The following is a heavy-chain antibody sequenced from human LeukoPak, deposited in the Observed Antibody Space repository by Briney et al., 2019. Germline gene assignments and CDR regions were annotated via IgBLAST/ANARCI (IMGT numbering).Heavy chain of an antibody. Sequence: PGGSLRLSCAASGFTFSSYSMNWVRQAPGKGLEWVSYISSSSSTIYYADSVKGRFTISRDNAKNSLYLQMNSLRAEDTAVYYCARDIAVVYYYETDAFDIWGQGTMVTVSS. V-gene: IGHV3-48*01. CDR1: GFTFSSYS. D-gene: IGHD3-22*01. J-gene: IGHJ3*02. CDR3: ARDIAVVYYYETDAFDI. CDR2: ISSSSSTI.